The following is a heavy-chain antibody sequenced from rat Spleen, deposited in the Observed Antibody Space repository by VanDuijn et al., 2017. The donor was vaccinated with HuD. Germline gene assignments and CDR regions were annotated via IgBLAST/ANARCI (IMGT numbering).Heavy chain of an antibody. CDR3: AREDWVLDV. CDR1: GFTFSDYY. CDR2: ITYDGSST. J-gene: IGHJ4*01. D-gene: IGHD4-2*01. V-gene: IGHV5-29*01. Sequence: EVQLVESDGGLVQSGRSLKLSCAVSGFTFSDYYMAWVRQAPTKGLEWVATITYDGSSTYYRDSVKGRFTISRDNAKSTLSLQMDSLRSEDTATYYCAREDWVLDVWGQGISVIVSS.